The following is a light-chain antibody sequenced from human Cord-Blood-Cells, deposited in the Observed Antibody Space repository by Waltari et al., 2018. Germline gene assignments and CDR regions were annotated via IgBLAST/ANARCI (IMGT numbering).Light chain of an antibody. CDR1: KLGDKY. CDR3: QAWGRRTLG. CDR2: QDS. Sequence: SYELTQPPSVSVSPGQTASITCSGDKLGDKYACWYQQKPGQSPVLVIYQDSKRPAEIAEPFLGPNSGNTATLNISETQALDEAYYYWQAWGRRTLGFGGGTKLTL. J-gene: IGLJ2*01. V-gene: IGLV3-1*01.